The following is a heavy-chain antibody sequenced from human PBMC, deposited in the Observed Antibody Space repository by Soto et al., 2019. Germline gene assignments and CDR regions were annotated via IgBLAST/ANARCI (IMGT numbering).Heavy chain of an antibody. D-gene: IGHD3-16*01. V-gene: IGHV4-4*07. J-gene: IGHJ4*02. CDR3: ARSYDYVFRNSYYFDY. Sequence: SETLSLTCTVSGGSISSYYWSWIRQPAGKGLEWIGRIYTSGSTNYNPSLKSRVTMSVDTSKNQFSLKLSSVTAADTAVYYCARSYDYVFRNSYYFDYWGQGTLVTVSS. CDR2: IYTSGST. CDR1: GGSISSYY.